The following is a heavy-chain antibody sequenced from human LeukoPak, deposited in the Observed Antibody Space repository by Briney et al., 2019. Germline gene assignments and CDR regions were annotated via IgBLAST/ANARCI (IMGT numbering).Heavy chain of an antibody. CDR2: SGGSGGNT. Sequence: GGSLRLSCAASGFTFSSCAMSWVRQAPGKGLEWVSASGGSGGNTYYADSVKGRFTVSRDNSKNTLYLQMNSLRAEDTAVYYCAKLARGPHRGEYSSSWYSDYWGQGTLVTVSS. V-gene: IGHV3-23*01. CDR3: AKLARGPHRGEYSSSWYSDY. D-gene: IGHD6-13*01. J-gene: IGHJ4*02. CDR1: GFTFSSCA.